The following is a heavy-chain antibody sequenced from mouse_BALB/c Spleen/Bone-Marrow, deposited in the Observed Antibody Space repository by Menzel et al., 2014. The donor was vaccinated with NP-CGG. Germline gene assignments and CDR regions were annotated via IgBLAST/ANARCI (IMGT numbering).Heavy chain of an antibody. D-gene: IGHD1-1*02. V-gene: IGHV1-54*01. CDR2: INPGSGGA. CDR3: AGEWSVRTPSY. CDR1: GYAFTRYL. J-gene: IGHJ2*01. Sequence: VQLHQSGAALVRPGPSVQVSCQSSGYAFTRYLIEWLTQRPGQGLEWIGVINPGSGGATYDEKFKGKATLTADKSSSTAYMQSSSLTADDAAFYFCAGEWSVRTPSYWGQGTALTVSS.